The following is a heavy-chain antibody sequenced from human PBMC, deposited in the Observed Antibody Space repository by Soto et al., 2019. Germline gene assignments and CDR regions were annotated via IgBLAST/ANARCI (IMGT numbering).Heavy chain of an antibody. Sequence: SETLSLTCTVSGGSISSSSYYWGWLRQTPGKGLEWIGEIYHSGSTNYNPSLKSRVTISVDTSKNQFSLKLSSVTAADTAVYYCARGPTVTTDYYYYGMDVWGQGTTVTVSS. J-gene: IGHJ6*02. V-gene: IGHV4-39*07. CDR3: ARGPTVTTDYYYYGMDV. CDR2: IYHSGST. D-gene: IGHD4-17*01. CDR1: GGSISSSSYY.